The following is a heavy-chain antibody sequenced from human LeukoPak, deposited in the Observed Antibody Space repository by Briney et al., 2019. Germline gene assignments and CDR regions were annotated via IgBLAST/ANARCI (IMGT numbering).Heavy chain of an antibody. CDR3: AREGGSYYLDAFDI. V-gene: IGHV1-2*02. CDR2: INPNSGGT. Sequence: ASVKVSCKASGYTFTGYYMHWVRQAPGQGLEWMGWINPNSGGTNYAQKFQGRVTMTRDTSNSTAYMELSRLRSDDTAVYYCAREGGSYYLDAFDIWGQGTMVTVSS. J-gene: IGHJ3*02. D-gene: IGHD1-26*01. CDR1: GYTFTGYY.